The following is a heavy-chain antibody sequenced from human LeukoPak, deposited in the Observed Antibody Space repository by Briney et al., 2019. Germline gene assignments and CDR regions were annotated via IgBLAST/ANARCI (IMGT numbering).Heavy chain of an antibody. J-gene: IGHJ5*02. Sequence: PSETLSLTCTVSGGSISSYYWSWIRQPPGKGLEWIGYVFYNGNTNYNPSLKGRVTMSLDMSKNHFSLKLTSVTAADTAVYHWARNGAYGSGSYYPIDLWGQGTLVTVSS. CDR1: GGSISSYY. D-gene: IGHD3-10*01. V-gene: IGHV4-59*01. CDR2: VFYNGNT. CDR3: ARNGAYGSGSYYPIDL.